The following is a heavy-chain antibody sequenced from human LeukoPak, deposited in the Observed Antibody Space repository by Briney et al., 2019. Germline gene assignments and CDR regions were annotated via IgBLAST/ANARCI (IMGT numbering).Heavy chain of an antibody. CDR1: GFTFSSYG. CDR3: AKDSRYSDWLFFDY. D-gene: IGHD3-9*01. CDR2: IRYDGSNK. J-gene: IGHJ4*02. V-gene: IGHV3-30*02. Sequence: GGSLRLSCAASGFTFSSYGMHWVRQAPGKGLEWVAFIRYDGSNKYYADSVKGRFTISRDNSKSTLYLQMNSLRAEDTAVYYCAKDSRYSDWLFFDYWGQGTLVTVSS.